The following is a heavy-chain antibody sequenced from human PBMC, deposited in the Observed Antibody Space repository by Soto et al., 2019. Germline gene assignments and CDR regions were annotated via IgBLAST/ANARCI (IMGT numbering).Heavy chain of an antibody. J-gene: IGHJ3*02. CDR2: IIPIFGTA. CDR1: GGTFSSYA. CDR3: AAARGLRSGAFDI. V-gene: IGHV1-69*13. Sequence: SVKVSCTASGGTFSSYAISWVRQAPGQGLEWMGGIIPIFGTANYAQKFQGRVTITADESTSTAYMELSSLRSEDTAVYYCAAARGLRSGAFDIWGQGTMVTVSS. D-gene: IGHD4-17*01.